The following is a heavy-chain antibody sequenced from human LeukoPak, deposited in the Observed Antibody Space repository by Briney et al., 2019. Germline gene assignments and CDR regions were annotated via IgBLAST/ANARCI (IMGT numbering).Heavy chain of an antibody. D-gene: IGHD1-1*01. CDR2: IYDGGST. CDR3: SSYNWNDEFVFDI. Sequence: PSETLSLTCSVSGGSISSRNYYWGWIRQPPGKGLEWIGSIYDGGSTYYNPSLKSRVTISVHTSKNQFSLKPSSVTAADTAVYYCSSYNWNDEFVFDIWGQGTMVTVSS. V-gene: IGHV4-39*01. CDR1: GGSISSRNYY. J-gene: IGHJ3*02.